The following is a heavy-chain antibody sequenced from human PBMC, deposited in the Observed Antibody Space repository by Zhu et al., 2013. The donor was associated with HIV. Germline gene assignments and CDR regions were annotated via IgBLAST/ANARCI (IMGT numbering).Heavy chain of an antibody. CDR1: GYTFTTYW. CDR2: IKLDTGGT. Sequence: QVQLVQSGAEVKEPGASVKISCKASGYTFTTYWMHWVRQAPGQGLEWMGWIKLDTGGTNYAQNFDDRVTMTRDTSTNTASMELRRLKSDDTAMYYCAREQQLPLYSYYYGFDVWGQGTTVIVSS. D-gene: IGHD1-1*01. V-gene: IGHV1-2*02. J-gene: IGHJ6*02. CDR3: AREQQLPLYSYYYGFDV.